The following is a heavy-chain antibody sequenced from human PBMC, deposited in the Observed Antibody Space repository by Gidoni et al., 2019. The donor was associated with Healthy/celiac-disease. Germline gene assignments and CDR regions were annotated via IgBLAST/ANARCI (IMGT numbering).Heavy chain of an antibody. J-gene: IGHJ5*02. CDR3: AREGEWGSYRHNWFDP. Sequence: QVQLPQSGPGLVKPSQTPPLTFALPGARVPSNRAAWNWIRQSPARGLEWLGRTYYRSKWYNDYAVSVKSRITINPDTSKNQFSLQLNSVTPEDTAVYYCAREGEWGSYRHNWFDPWGQGTLVTVSS. CDR2: TYYRSKWYN. CDR1: GARVPSNRAA. D-gene: IGHD3-16*02. V-gene: IGHV6-1*01.